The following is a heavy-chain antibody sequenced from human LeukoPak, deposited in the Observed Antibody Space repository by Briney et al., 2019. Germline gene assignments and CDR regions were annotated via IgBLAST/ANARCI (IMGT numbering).Heavy chain of an antibody. Sequence: GGSLRLSCAASGFTFSSYGMHWVRQAPGKGLEWVAVISYDGSNKYYAGSVKGRFTISRDNSKNTLYLQMNSLRAEDTAVYYCAKEIPNIVVVPAAYYYYYGMDVWGQGTTVTVSS. V-gene: IGHV3-30*18. CDR3: AKEIPNIVVVPAAYYYYYGMDV. CDR2: ISYDGSNK. J-gene: IGHJ6*02. D-gene: IGHD2-2*01. CDR1: GFTFSSYG.